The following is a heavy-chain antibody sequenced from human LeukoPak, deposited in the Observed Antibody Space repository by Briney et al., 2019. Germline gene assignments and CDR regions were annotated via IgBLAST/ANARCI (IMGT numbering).Heavy chain of an antibody. CDR3: ASGGRVHYYDSSGYYQPLDY. D-gene: IGHD3-22*01. CDR1: GYTFTSYA. V-gene: IGHV1-3*01. CDR2: INAGNGNT. J-gene: IGHJ4*02. Sequence: ASVKVSCKASGYTFTSYAMHWVRQAPGQRLEWMGWINAGNGNTKYSQKFQGRVTITRDTSASTAYMELSSLRSEDTAVYYCASGGRVHYYDSSGYYQPLDYWGQGTLVTVSS.